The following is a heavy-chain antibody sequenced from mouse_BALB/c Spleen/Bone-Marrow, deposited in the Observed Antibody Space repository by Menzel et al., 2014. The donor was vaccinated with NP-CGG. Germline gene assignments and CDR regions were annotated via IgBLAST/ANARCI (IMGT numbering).Heavy chain of an antibody. V-gene: IGHV7-3*02. J-gene: IGHJ2*02. CDR2: IRNKAYGYTT. CDR3: TRDMGGILFDS. D-gene: IGHD4-1*01. CDR1: GFTFIDYY. Sequence: EVQLQQSGGGLVQPGGSLRLSCVTSGFTFIDYYMNWVRQPPGKALEWVGFIRNKAYGYTTEYSASVKGRFTISRDNSQSILYLQMNTLRAEDSATYYCTRDMGGILFDSWVQGTSLTVSS.